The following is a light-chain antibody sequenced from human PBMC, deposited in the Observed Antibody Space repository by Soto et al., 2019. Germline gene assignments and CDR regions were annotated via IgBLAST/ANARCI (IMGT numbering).Light chain of an antibody. J-gene: IGLJ1*01. CDR1: SSDVGSYNV. V-gene: IGLV2-23*01. Sequence: QSALTQPASVSGSPGQSITISCTGTSSDVGSYNVVSWYQQHPGKAPKLMIYEGSKRPSGVSNRFSGSKSGNTASLTISGLQAEDEADYYCCSYADSSTYVSGTGTKLTVL. CDR2: EGS. CDR3: CSYADSSTYV.